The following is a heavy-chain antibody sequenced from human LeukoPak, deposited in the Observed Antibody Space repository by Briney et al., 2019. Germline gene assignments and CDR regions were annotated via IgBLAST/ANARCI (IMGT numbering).Heavy chain of an antibody. CDR2: ISSSSNTI. J-gene: IGHJ4*02. CDR1: GFTFSGYS. V-gene: IGHV3-48*02. CDR3: ARKGELGY. Sequence: PGGSLRRSCAASGFTFSGYSMNWVRQGPGKGLEWVSFISSSSNTIYYADSVKSRFTISRDNAKNSLYLQMNTLRDEDTAVYYCARKGELGYWGQGTLVTVSS. D-gene: IGHD3-16*01.